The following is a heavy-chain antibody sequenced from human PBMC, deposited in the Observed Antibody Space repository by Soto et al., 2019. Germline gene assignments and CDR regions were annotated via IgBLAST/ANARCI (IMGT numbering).Heavy chain of an antibody. CDR1: GVSISSCDNF. CDR2: IYHTGIT. CDR3: DRAEFNRGWFPFDH. D-gene: IGHD6-19*01. V-gene: IGHV4-30-4*01. J-gene: IGHJ4*02. Sequence: LSLTCSVSGVSISSCDNFWSWIRQPPGKAPEFMVYIYHTGITYYNPSLQRRITISLYLSKNQFSLMLTSVAAADTALYYCDRAEFNRGWFPFDHWGQGALVTVSS.